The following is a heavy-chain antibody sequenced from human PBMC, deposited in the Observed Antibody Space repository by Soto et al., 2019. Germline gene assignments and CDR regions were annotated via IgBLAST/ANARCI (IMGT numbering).Heavy chain of an antibody. V-gene: IGHV3-23*01. Sequence: PGGSLRLSCAASGFTFSNYAMTWVRQAPGKGLEWVSVLSGGGGTTYYADSVKGRFTISRDNSKNTVFLQMNSLRAEDTAVYYCAKKATGYSGPGLLDYWGQGTLVTVSS. CDR2: LSGGGGTT. D-gene: IGHD5-12*01. J-gene: IGHJ4*02. CDR3: AKKATGYSGPGLLDY. CDR1: GFTFSNYA.